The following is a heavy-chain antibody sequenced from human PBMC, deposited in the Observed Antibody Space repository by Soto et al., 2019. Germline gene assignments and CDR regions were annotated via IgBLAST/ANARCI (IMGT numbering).Heavy chain of an antibody. CDR1: GFTFSSYG. CDR3: ARDWEAARPDGGDAFDI. CDR2: IWYDGSNK. D-gene: IGHD6-6*01. J-gene: IGHJ3*02. V-gene: IGHV3-33*01. Sequence: QVQLVESGGGVVQPGRSLRLSCAASGFTFSSYGMHWVRQAPGKGLEWVAVIWYDGSNKYYADSVKGRFTISRDNSKNTLYLQMNSLRAEDTAVYYCARDWEAARPDGGDAFDIWGQGTTVTVSS.